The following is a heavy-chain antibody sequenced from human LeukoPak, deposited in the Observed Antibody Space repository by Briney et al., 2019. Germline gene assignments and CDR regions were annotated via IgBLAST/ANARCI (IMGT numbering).Heavy chain of an antibody. Sequence: SETLSLTCTVSAGSTSSYYWSWIRQSPRKGLEWIGYIYYSGSTNYNPSLKSRVTISVDTSKNQFSLKLSSVTAADTAVYYCARVGHDSGTYLCYFDYGGQGTLVTVSS. CDR3: ARVGHDSGTYLCYFDY. CDR1: AGSTSSYY. J-gene: IGHJ4*02. D-gene: IGHD1-26*01. V-gene: IGHV4-59*01. CDR2: IYYSGST.